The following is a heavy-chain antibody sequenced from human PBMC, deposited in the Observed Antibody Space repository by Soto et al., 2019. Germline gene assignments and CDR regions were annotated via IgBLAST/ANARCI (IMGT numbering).Heavy chain of an antibody. CDR3: ARVEQWLVNWYWFDL. J-gene: IGHJ5*02. CDR2: ISAYNGNT. V-gene: IGHV1-18*01. CDR1: GYTFTSYG. Sequence: ASVRLFCKSSGYTFTSYGISWVRQAPGQGLEWMGWISAYNGNTNYAQKLQGRVTMTTDTSTSTAYMELRSLRSDDTAVYYCARVEQWLVNWYWFDLWGQGTLVTVSS. D-gene: IGHD6-19*01.